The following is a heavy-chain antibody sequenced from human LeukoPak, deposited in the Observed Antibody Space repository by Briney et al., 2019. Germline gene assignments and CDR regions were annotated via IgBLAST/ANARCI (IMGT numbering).Heavy chain of an antibody. D-gene: IGHD6-19*01. V-gene: IGHV1-18*01. CDR2: ISAYNGNT. J-gene: IGHJ4*02. CDR3: ARLSIAVAGGAIDY. Sequence: ASVKVSCKASGYTFTSYGISWVRQAPGQGLEWMGWISAYNGNTNYAQKLQGRVTMTTDTSTSTAYMELSSLRSEDTAVYYCARLSIAVAGGAIDYWGQGTLVTVSS. CDR1: GYTFTSYG.